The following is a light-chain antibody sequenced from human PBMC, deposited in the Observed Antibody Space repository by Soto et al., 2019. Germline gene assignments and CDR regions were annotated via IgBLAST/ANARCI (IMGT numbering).Light chain of an antibody. CDR2: GAS. Sequence: EIVLTQSPGTLSLSPGEIATLSCRASQSVSSSYLAWYQQKPGQAPRLLIYGASSRATGIPDRFSGSGSGPDFTLTINRLEPEDFAVYYCQQYGSSPLPFGGGTKVEIK. CDR1: QSVSSSY. V-gene: IGKV3-20*01. CDR3: QQYGSSPLP. J-gene: IGKJ4*01.